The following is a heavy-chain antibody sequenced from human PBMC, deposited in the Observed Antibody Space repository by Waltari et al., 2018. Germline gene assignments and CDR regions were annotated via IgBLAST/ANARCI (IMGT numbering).Heavy chain of an antibody. V-gene: IGHV1-69*08. D-gene: IGHD5-12*01. CDR3: ARTRGDGYNSGLLDY. CDR2: IIPIFGTA. J-gene: IGHJ4*02. Sequence: QVQLVQSGAEVKKPGSSVKVSCKASGGTFSSYAISWVRQAPGQGLEWTGRIIPIFGTANYAQKFQGRVTITADKSTSTAYMELSSLRSEDTAVYYCARTRGDGYNSGLLDYWGQGTLVTVSS. CDR1: GGTFSSYA.